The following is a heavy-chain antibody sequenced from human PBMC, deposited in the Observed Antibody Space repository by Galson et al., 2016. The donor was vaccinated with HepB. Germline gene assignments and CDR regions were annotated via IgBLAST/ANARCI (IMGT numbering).Heavy chain of an antibody. V-gene: IGHV2-70*01. D-gene: IGHD3-3*01. CDR3: ARSDDFWSGSFTRGRWFDP. CDR2: TDWDGDS. Sequence: PALVKPTQTLKLTCTFSGFSLRTSGVSVSWIRQPPGKALEWLALTDWDGDSYYNTSLETRLSITKDTSKNEVILTMTNMDPVDTAKYYCARSDDFWSGSFTRGRWFDPWGQGILVTVSS. CDR1: GFSLRTSGVS. J-gene: IGHJ5*02.